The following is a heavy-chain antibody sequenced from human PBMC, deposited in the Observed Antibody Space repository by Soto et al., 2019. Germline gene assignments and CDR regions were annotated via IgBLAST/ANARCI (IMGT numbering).Heavy chain of an antibody. CDR2: TFSNDEK. CDR1: GFSLSNGRMG. V-gene: IGHV2-26*01. J-gene: IGHJ4*02. Sequence: QVTLKESGPVLVKPTETLRLTCTVAGFSLSNGRMGVNWIRQPPGKALKWLVHTFSNDEKSYITSLKNRLTISKYISKSQVGLTMTNMDPVDTATYYCARGYCSGDSCYSAVDYWGQGILVTVSS. CDR3: ARGYCSGDSCYSAVDY. D-gene: IGHD2-15*01.